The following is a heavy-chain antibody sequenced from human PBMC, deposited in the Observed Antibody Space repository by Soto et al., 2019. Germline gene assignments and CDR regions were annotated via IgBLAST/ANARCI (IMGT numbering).Heavy chain of an antibody. D-gene: IGHD3-22*01. CDR1: GYTFTSYY. J-gene: IGHJ5*02. CDR3: ERQSTINMRGVVKSIPNWFDP. Sequence: ASVKVSCKASGYTFTSYYMHWVRQAPGQGLEWMGIINPSGGSTSYAQKFQGRVTMTRDTSTSTVYMELSSLRSEDTAVYYCERQSTINMRGVVKSIPNWFDPWGQGTLVNVSS. V-gene: IGHV1-46*01. CDR2: INPSGGST.